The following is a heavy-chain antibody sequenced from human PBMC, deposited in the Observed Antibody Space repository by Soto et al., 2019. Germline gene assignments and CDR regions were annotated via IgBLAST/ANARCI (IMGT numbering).Heavy chain of an antibody. CDR1: GYDFSNYW. CDR3: ARRNTRRPGGFSGYDYDF. Sequence: GESLKISCQGSGYDFSNYWIAWVRQKPGKGLEWMGIIQPDDSNTKYSPSFEGQVTFSVDKSINTAYLQWTSLTASDTAMYYCARRNTRRPGGFSGYDYDFWGQGTLVTVSS. J-gene: IGHJ4*02. V-gene: IGHV5-51*01. D-gene: IGHD5-12*01. CDR2: IQPDDSNT.